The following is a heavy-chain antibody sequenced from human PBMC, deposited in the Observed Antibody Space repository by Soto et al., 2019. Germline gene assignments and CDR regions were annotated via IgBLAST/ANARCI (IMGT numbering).Heavy chain of an antibody. CDR2: IIPILGIA. Sequence: SVKVSCKASGGTFSSYTISWVRQAPGQGLEWMGRIIPILGIANYAQKFQGRVTITADKSTSTAYMELSSLRSEDTAVYYCVPGVPGDPTYFWYGMDGWGQGTTGTVSS. CDR3: VPGVPGDPTYFWYGMDG. J-gene: IGHJ6*02. D-gene: IGHD7-27*01. CDR1: GGTFSSYT. V-gene: IGHV1-69*02.